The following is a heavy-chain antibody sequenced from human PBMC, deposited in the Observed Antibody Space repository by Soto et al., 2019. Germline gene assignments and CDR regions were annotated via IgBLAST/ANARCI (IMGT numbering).Heavy chain of an antibody. V-gene: IGHV3-15*01. D-gene: IGHD3-3*01. J-gene: IGHJ6*02. CDR3: TTVDDFWGGYYNYYYYDMDV. CDR2: IKTKTDGGTT. Sequence: GGSLRLSCAASGFTFSKVWMSWVRQAPGKGLEWVGRIKTKTDGGTTDYGAPVNGRFTISRDDSKNALYLQMDSLKTEDTAVYYCTTVDDFWGGYYNYYYYDMDVWGQGTTVTVSS. CDR1: GFTFSKVW.